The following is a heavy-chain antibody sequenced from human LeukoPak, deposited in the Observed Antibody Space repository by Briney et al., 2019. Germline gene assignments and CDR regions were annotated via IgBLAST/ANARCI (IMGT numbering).Heavy chain of an antibody. Sequence: ASVKVSCKASGYTFTTYGITWVRQAPGQGLEWMGWIAGYNGNTNYAQKFQGRVTMTTDTSTSTAYMELRSLRSDDTAIYDCARGSRSNEYWGQGTLVTVSS. V-gene: IGHV1-18*01. CDR1: GYTFTTYG. CDR2: IAGYNGNT. J-gene: IGHJ4*02. CDR3: ARGSRSNEY.